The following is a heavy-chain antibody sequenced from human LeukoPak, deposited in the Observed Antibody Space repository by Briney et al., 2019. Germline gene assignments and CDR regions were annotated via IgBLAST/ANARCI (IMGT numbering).Heavy chain of an antibody. J-gene: IGHJ6*02. V-gene: IGHV4-59*08. CDR1: GGSISSYP. CDR3: ARQGARFGELLSFYAMDV. CDR2: IYYSGST. D-gene: IGHD3-10*01. Sequence: SETLSLTCAVSGGSISSYPWNWIRQPPGKGLEWIGNIYYSGSTNYNPSLKSRVTISPDTSKNQFSLRLSSVTAADTAVYYCARQGARFGELLSFYAMDVWGQGTTVTVSS.